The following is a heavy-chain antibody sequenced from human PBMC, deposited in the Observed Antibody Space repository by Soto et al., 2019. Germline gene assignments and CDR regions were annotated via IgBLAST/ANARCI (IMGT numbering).Heavy chain of an antibody. Sequence: QVQLVRSGAEVKKPGASVKVSCKASGYTFTSYGISWVRQAPGQGLEWMGWISAYNGNTNYAQKLQGRVTMTTDTSTSTAYMELRSLRSDDTAVYYCATSRYCSGGSCSPNAFDIWGQGTMVTVSS. CDR2: ISAYNGNT. V-gene: IGHV1-18*01. CDR3: ATSRYCSGGSCSPNAFDI. J-gene: IGHJ3*02. D-gene: IGHD2-15*01. CDR1: GYTFTSYG.